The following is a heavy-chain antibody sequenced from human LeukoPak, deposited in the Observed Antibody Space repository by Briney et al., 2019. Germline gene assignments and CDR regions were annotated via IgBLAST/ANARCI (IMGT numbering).Heavy chain of an antibody. J-gene: IGHJ4*02. V-gene: IGHV4-59*08. Sequence: SETLSLTCTVSGGSISSYYWSWIRQPPGKGLEWIGYIYYSGSTNYNPSLKSRVTISVDTSKNQFSLKLCSVTAADTAVYYCARAVYYLYYFDYWGQGTLVTVSS. CDR3: ARAVYYLYYFDY. D-gene: IGHD3-10*01. CDR1: GGSISSYY. CDR2: IYYSGST.